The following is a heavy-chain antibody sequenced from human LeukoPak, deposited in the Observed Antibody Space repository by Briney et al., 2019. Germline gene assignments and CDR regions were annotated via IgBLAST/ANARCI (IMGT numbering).Heavy chain of an antibody. CDR3: ARKEVGHQPEGED. V-gene: IGHV1-69*04. Sequence: SAKVSCKASGGTFSSYAISWVRQAPGQGLEWMGRIIPILGIANYAQKFQGRVTITADKSTGTAYMELSSLRSEDTAVYYCARKEVGHQPEGEDWGQGTLVTVSS. CDR2: IIPILGIA. CDR1: GGTFSSYA. D-gene: IGHD1-26*01. J-gene: IGHJ4*02.